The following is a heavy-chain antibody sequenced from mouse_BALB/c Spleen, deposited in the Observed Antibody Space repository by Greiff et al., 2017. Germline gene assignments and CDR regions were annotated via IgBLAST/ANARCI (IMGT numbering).Heavy chain of an antibody. D-gene: IGHD4-1*01. V-gene: IGHV5-6-3*01. Sequence: EVQRVESGGGLVQPGGSLKLSCAASGFTFSSYGMSWVRQTPDKRLELVATINSNGGSTYYPDSVKGRFTISRDNAKNTLYLQMSSLKSEDTAMYYCARVTGTKFAYWGQGTLVTVSA. J-gene: IGHJ3*01. CDR3: ARVTGTKFAY. CDR1: GFTFSSYG. CDR2: INSNGGST.